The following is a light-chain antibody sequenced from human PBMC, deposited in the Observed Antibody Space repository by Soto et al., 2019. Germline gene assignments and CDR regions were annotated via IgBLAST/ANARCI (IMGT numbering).Light chain of an antibody. Sequence: IVMTQSPATLSVSLGERATLPCRASQSINSNLAWYQQKPGQAPRLLMFRASIRAAGFPARFSGSGSGTEFNITISSLQSDDSAVYYCQQYNNWPRATFGGGTKVDIK. CDR3: QQYNNWPRAT. J-gene: IGKJ4*01. CDR2: RAS. CDR1: QSINSN. V-gene: IGKV3-15*01.